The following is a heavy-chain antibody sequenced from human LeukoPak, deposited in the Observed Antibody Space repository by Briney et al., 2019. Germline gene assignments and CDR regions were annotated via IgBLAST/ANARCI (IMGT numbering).Heavy chain of an antibody. CDR3: ARAPNYGGGDY. V-gene: IGHV1-46*01. CDR1: GYTFTSYY. J-gene: IGHJ4*02. CDR2: INPSGGST. Sequence: ASVNVSCKASGYTFTSYYMHWVRQAPGQGLEWMGIINPSGGSTTYAQKFQDRVTMTRDTSTSTVYMEMSSLRSDDTAVYYCARAPNYGGGDYWGQGTLVTVSS. D-gene: IGHD4-23*01.